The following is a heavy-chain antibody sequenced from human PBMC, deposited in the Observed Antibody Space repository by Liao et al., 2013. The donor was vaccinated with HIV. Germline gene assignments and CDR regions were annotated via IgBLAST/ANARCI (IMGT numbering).Heavy chain of an antibody. CDR2: IYHGRSA. CDR1: GGSISSAGYS. CDR3: ARDLRWFETMGALDI. J-gene: IGHJ3*02. D-gene: IGHD3-10*01. V-gene: IGHV4-30-2*01. Sequence: QLQLQESASGLLKPSQTLSLTCAVSGGSISSAGYSWSWIRQPPGKGLEWIGYIYHGRSAYYNPSLKSRVTISEDSSKNQFSLNLTSVTAADTAVYYCARDLRWFETMGALDIWGQGTKVTVSS.